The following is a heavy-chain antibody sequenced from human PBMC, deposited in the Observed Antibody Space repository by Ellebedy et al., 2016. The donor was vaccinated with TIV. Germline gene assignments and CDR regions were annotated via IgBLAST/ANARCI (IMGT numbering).Heavy chain of an antibody. D-gene: IGHD3-10*01. CDR3: ARYSGSGTYYRNGMDV. J-gene: IGHJ6*02. V-gene: IGHV1-18*01. CDR1: GYTLIDYG. CDR2: VSAYSGNT. Sequence: AASVNVSCKSSGYTLIDYGLTLLRQAPGQGLDWMGWVSAYSGNTNYAENLQGRVTMTTDTSTDTAYMELRSLRSDDTAVYFCARYSGSGTYYRNGMDVWGQGTTVTVS.